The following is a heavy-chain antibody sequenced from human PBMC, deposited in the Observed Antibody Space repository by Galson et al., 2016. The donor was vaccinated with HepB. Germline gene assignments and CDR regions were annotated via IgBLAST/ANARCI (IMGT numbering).Heavy chain of an antibody. Sequence: SLRLSCAASGFTFSEFEMHWVRQAPGKGLXXVSXISSSGSSKYHADSVKGRFTVSRDNAKKSLYLQMNSLRAEDTAVYYCVREGGVETAVGWEGAFYFWGQGTLITVSS. CDR3: VREGGVETAVGWEGAFYF. J-gene: IGHJ3*01. D-gene: IGHD6-13*01. CDR1: GFTFSEFE. V-gene: IGHV3-48*03. CDR2: ISSSGSSK.